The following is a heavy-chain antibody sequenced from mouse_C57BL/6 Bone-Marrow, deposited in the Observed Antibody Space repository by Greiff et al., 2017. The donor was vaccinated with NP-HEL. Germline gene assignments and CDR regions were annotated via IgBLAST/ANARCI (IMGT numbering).Heavy chain of an antibody. CDR2: ISDGGSYT. CDR3: ARDQRYFDV. Sequence: DVKLVESGGGLVKPGGSLKLSCAASGFTFSSYAMSWVRQTPEKRLEWVATISDGGSYTYYPDNLKGRFTISRDNAKNNLYLQMSHLKSEDTAMYYCARDQRYFDVWGTGTTVTVSA. V-gene: IGHV5-4*01. J-gene: IGHJ1*03. CDR1: GFTFSSYA.